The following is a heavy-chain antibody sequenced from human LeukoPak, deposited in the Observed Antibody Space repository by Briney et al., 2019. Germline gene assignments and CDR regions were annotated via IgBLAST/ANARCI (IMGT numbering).Heavy chain of an antibody. CDR1: GGSISSSSYY. J-gene: IGHJ6*02. Sequence: PSETLSLTCCVSGGSISSSSYYWGRIRQPPGKGLEWIGNIYYGGSTYYHPSLKSRVTISVDTSKNRFSLNLSSVTAADTGVYYCASAYHGMDVWGQGTTVTVSS. CDR3: ASAYHGMDV. CDR2: IYYGGST. V-gene: IGHV4-39*07.